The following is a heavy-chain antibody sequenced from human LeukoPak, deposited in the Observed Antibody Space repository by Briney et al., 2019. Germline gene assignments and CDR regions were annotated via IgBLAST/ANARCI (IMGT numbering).Heavy chain of an antibody. CDR3: ARTIRGGYSGNDGN. V-gene: IGHV4-39*01. D-gene: IGHD5-12*01. CDR1: GGSITSSSYN. Sequence: PSETLSLTCTVSGGSITSSSYNWGWIRQPPGKGLEWIGSIYSSGSTYYNPSLKSRVTISVDTSKNQFSLTLSSVTAADTAVYYCARTIRGGYSGNDGNWGQGTLVTVSS. J-gene: IGHJ4*02. CDR2: IYSSGST.